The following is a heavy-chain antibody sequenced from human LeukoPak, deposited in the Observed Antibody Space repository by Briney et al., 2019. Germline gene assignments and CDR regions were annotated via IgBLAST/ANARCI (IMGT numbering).Heavy chain of an antibody. CDR1: GGSISSYY. CDR3: AKDPRRGGYYDSSGYSDY. D-gene: IGHD3-22*01. CDR2: ISGSGGST. J-gene: IGHJ4*02. Sequence: ETLSLTCTVSGGSISSYYWSWVRQAPGKGLEWVSAISGSGGSTYYADSVKGRFTISRDNSKNTLYLQMNSLRAEDTAVYYCAKDPRRGGYYDSSGYSDYWGQGTLVTVSS. V-gene: IGHV3-23*01.